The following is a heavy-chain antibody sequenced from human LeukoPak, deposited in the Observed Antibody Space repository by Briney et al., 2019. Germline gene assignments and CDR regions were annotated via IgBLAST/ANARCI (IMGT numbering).Heavy chain of an antibody. J-gene: IGHJ4*02. CDR2: IKQDGSGK. CDR3: ARSLWPEDY. V-gene: IGHV3-7*01. Sequence: GGSLRLSCAASGFTFSSYWMSWVRQAPGKGLEWVANIKQDGSGKNYVDSVKGRFTTSRDNAKTSLYLQMNSLRAEDTAVYYCARSLWPEDYWGQGTLVTVSS. D-gene: IGHD5-18*01. CDR1: GFTFSSYW.